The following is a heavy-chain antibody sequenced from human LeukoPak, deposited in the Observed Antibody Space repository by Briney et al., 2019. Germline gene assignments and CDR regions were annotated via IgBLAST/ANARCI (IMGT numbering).Heavy chain of an antibody. V-gene: IGHV3-7*01. CDR1: GFTFSSYW. CDR3: ARDVWTGVAVSDY. CDR2: IKEDGSIQ. D-gene: IGHD6-19*01. J-gene: IGHJ4*02. Sequence: PGGALRLSCVASGFTFSSYWMTWVRQAPGKGLEWLANIKEDGSIQYYLDSVRGRFTISRDNAKTSVYLQLNSLRAHDTAVYYCARDVWTGVAVSDYWGQGTLVTVSS.